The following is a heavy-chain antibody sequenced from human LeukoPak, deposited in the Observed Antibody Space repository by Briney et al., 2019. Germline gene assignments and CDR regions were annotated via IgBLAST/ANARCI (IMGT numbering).Heavy chain of an antibody. CDR1: GGSISSYY. CDR3: ARQIASAGTAGFDF. CDR2: IYSTGST. V-gene: IGHV4-4*07. Sequence: SETLSLTCTGSGGSISSYYWSWIRQPAGKGLEWIGRIYSTGSTNYNPSLKSRVTMSVDTSKNQFSLRLRSVTAADTAVCYCARQIASAGTAGFDFWGQGALVTVSS. D-gene: IGHD6-13*01. J-gene: IGHJ4*02.